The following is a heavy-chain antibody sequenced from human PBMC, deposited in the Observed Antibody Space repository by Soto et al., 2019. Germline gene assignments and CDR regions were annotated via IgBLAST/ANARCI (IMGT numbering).Heavy chain of an antibody. D-gene: IGHD5-18*01. J-gene: IGHJ4*02. Sequence: QVQLVQSGAEVKKPGASVKVSCKASGYTFTSYGISWVRQAPGQGLEWMGWISAYNGNTNYAQKLQGRVTMTTDTSTSAAYMELRSLRSDDTAVYYCARDNIRDTAMVPFDYWGQGTLVTVSS. CDR2: ISAYNGNT. CDR1: GYTFTSYG. CDR3: ARDNIRDTAMVPFDY. V-gene: IGHV1-18*01.